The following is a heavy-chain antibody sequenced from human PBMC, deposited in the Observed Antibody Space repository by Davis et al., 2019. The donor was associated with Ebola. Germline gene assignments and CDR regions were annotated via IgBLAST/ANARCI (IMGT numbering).Heavy chain of an antibody. J-gene: IGHJ4*02. CDR1: GYSSTSYW. CDR3: ARHRGSSGYFDY. V-gene: IGHV5-51*01. Sequence: KVSCKGPGYSSTSYWIGWVRQMPGKGLEWMGIIYPGDSDTRYRPSFQGQVTISADKSISTAYLQWSRLKASDTAMYYCARHRGSSGYFDYWGQGTLVTVSS. CDR2: IYPGDSDT. D-gene: IGHD6-19*01.